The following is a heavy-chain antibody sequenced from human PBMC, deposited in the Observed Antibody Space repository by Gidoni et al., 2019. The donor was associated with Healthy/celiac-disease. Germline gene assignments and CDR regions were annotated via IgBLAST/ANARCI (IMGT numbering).Heavy chain of an antibody. D-gene: IGHD3-3*01. V-gene: IGHV3-74*01. Sequence: EVQLVESGGGLVQPGGSLRLSCAASGFTFISYWMHWVRQAPGKGLVWVSRINRDGSSTSYADSVKGRFTISRDNAKNTLYLQMNSLRAEDTAVYYCARDSGTTIFGVVIIGEIDYWGQGTLVTVSS. CDR3: ARDSGTTIFGVVIIGEIDY. CDR2: INRDGSST. J-gene: IGHJ4*02. CDR1: GFTFISYW.